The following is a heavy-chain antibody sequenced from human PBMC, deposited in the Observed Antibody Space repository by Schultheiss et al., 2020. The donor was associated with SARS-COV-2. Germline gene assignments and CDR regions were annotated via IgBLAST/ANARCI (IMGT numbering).Heavy chain of an antibody. Sequence: GGSLRLSCAASGFTFSSYNMVWVRQAPGKGLDWVSYISDSGTTIYYADSVKGRFTISRDNAKNSLYLQMNSLRAEDTAVYYCAKDRHYYYDSSGHDYWGQGTLVTVSS. J-gene: IGHJ4*02. CDR3: AKDRHYYYDSSGHDY. CDR2: ISDSGTTI. D-gene: IGHD3-22*01. V-gene: IGHV3-48*01. CDR1: GFTFSSYN.